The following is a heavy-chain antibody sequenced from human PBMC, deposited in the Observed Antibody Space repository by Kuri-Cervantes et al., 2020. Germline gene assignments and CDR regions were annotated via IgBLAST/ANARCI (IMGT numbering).Heavy chain of an antibody. CDR1: GYSFTSYW. Sequence: KVSCKGSGYSFTSYWIGWVRQMPGKGLEWMGIIYPGDSDTRYSPSFQGQVTISADKSISTAYLQWSSLKASDTATYYCAILGQQGYCSGGSCSTKHYYYYGMDVWGQGTTVTVSS. CDR2: IYPGDSDT. V-gene: IGHV5-51*01. CDR3: AILGQQGYCSGGSCSTKHYYYYGMDV. J-gene: IGHJ6*02. D-gene: IGHD2-15*01.